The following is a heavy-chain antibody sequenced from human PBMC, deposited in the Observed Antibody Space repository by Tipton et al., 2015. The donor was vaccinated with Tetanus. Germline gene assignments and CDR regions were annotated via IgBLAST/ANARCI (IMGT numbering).Heavy chain of an antibody. CDR3: ARTRGAMMINSNYYYDY. CDR2: IIPVFGTA. D-gene: IGHD2/OR15-2a*01. V-gene: IGHV1-69*01. J-gene: IGHJ4*02. CDR1: GGPFRNHG. Sequence: QSGPEVKKPGSSVKISCKASGGPFRNHGFSWVRLTPRQGLEWMGGIIPVFGTASYAQKFQDRVTITADESTSTAYMELNSLTSEDTAVYFCARTRGAMMINSNYYYDYWGQGTLVTVSS.